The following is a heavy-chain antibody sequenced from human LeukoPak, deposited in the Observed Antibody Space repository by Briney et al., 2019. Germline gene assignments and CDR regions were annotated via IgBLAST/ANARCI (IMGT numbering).Heavy chain of an antibody. CDR1: GFTFSSYA. V-gene: IGHV3-23*01. D-gene: IGHD3-22*01. Sequence: PGGSLRLSCAASGFTFSSYATSWVRQAPGKGLEWVSAISGSGGSTYYADSVKGRFTISRDNSKNTLYLQMNSLRAEDTAVYYCAKGQGYYYDSSGYYPLTLFDYWGQGTLVTVSS. CDR3: AKGQGYYYDSSGYYPLTLFDY. J-gene: IGHJ4*02. CDR2: ISGSGGST.